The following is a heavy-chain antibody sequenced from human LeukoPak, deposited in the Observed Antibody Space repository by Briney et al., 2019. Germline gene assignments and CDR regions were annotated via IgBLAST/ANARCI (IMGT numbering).Heavy chain of an antibody. D-gene: IGHD6-13*01. CDR1: GFTFSSYE. CDR3: AKDGHIAAPPPYYYYYYYMDV. CDR2: ISSSGSTI. J-gene: IGHJ6*03. Sequence: GGSLRLSCAASGFTFSSYEMNWVRQAPGKGLEWVSYISSSGSTIYYADSVKGRFTISRDNSKNTLYLQMNSLRAEDTAVYYCAKDGHIAAPPPYYYYYYYMDVWGKGTTVTVSS. V-gene: IGHV3-48*03.